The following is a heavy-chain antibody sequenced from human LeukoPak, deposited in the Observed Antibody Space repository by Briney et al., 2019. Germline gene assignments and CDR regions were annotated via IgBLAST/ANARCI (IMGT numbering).Heavy chain of an antibody. CDR2: ISTDGRDK. CDR3: ARDSAAAAVYYFDY. V-gene: IGHV3-30*04. D-gene: IGHD6-13*01. J-gene: IGHJ4*02. Sequence: QPGRSRRLSCAASGFSFSNYAIHWVRQTPGEGRVWVAVISTDGRDKHYADSVKGRFTISRDNSKSTLYLQMNSLRAEDTAVYYCARDSAAAAVYYFDYWGQGTLVTVSS. CDR1: GFSFSNYA.